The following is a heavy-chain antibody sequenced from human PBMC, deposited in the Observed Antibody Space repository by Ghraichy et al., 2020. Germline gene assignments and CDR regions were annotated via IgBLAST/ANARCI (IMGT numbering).Heavy chain of an antibody. V-gene: IGHV1-8*01. J-gene: IGHJ6*02. CDR1: GYTFTSYD. CDR2: MNPNSGNT. D-gene: IGHD4-17*01. Sequence: ASVKVSCKASGYTFTSYDINWVRQATGQGLEWMGWMNPNSGNTGYAQKFQGRVTMTRNTSISTAYMELSSLRSEDTAVYYCARGPTEPFYYYYYGMDVWGQGTTVTVSS. CDR3: ARGPTEPFYYYYYGMDV.